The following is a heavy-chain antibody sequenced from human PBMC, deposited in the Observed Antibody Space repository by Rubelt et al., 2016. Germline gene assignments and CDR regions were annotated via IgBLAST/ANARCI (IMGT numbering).Heavy chain of an antibody. V-gene: IGHV4-34*01. CDR2: IYCSGRT. D-gene: IGHD5-12*01. J-gene: IGHJ3*02. Sequence: QVQLQQWGAGLLKPSETLSLTCAVYGGSFSGYYWSWIRKPPGKGLEWIGSIYCSGRTYFNPSRKSRFTISLDTSKTQFSLSLSSVTAADTAVYYCARRGWATHDAFGIWGQGTMVTVSS. CDR1: GGSFSGYY. CDR3: ARRGWATHDAFGI.